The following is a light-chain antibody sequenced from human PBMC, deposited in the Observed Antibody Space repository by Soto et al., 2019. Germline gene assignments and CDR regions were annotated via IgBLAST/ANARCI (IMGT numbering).Light chain of an antibody. Sequence: QSVLTQPPSVSAAPGQKVTISCSGSSSNIGNNYVSWYQQLPGTAPKPLIYDNNNRPSGIPDRFSGSKSGTSATLGITGLQTGDEADYYCGTWDSSLSVVFGGGTKLTVL. CDR3: GTWDSSLSVV. CDR1: SSNIGNNY. CDR2: DNN. J-gene: IGLJ2*01. V-gene: IGLV1-51*01.